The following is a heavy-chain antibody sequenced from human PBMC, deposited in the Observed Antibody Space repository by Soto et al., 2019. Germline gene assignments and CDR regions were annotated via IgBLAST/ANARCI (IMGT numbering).Heavy chain of an antibody. CDR3: ARSRSYAPHYVMDV. Sequence: SVKVCCKASGYTFTGYYMHWVRQAPGQGLEWMGWINPNSGGTNYAQKFQGWVTMTRDTSISTAYMELSRLRSDDTAVFYCARSRSYAPHYVMDVWGQGTTVTVS. D-gene: IGHD1-26*01. J-gene: IGHJ6*02. CDR1: GYTFTGYY. V-gene: IGHV1-2*04. CDR2: INPNSGGT.